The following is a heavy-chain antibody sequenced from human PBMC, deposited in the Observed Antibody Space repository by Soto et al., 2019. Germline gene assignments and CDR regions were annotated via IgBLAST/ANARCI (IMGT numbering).Heavy chain of an antibody. V-gene: IGHV4-39*01. Sequence: ASETLSLTCTVSGGSISRSTYYWGWIRQPPGKGLEWIGSIYYSGSTYYRPSLKSRVTISVDTSKNQFSLKLSPVTAADTAVYYCARQVPAAIRLGWFDPWGQGTLVTVSS. CDR2: IYYSGST. J-gene: IGHJ5*02. D-gene: IGHD2-2*02. CDR1: GGSISRSTYY. CDR3: ARQVPAAIRLGWFDP.